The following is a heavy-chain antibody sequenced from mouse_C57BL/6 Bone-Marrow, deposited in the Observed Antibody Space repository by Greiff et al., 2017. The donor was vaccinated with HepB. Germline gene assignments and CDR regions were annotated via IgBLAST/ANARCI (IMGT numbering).Heavy chain of an antibody. Sequence: QVQLKESGPELVKPGASVKLSCQASGYAFSSSWMNWVKQRPGKGLEWIGRIYPGDGDTNYPGKFKGKSTLTADKSSSTAYMQLRRLTSEDSAVYFCARGCGYYFDYWGQGTTLTVSS. CDR3: ARGCGYYFDY. D-gene: IGHD3-3*01. CDR1: GYAFSSSW. CDR2: IYPGDGDT. J-gene: IGHJ2*01. V-gene: IGHV1-82*01.